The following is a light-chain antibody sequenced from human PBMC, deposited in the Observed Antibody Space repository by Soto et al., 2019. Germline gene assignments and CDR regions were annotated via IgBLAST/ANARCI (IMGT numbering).Light chain of an antibody. J-gene: IGKJ4*01. V-gene: IGKV4-1*01. CDR2: WAS. Sequence: DIVMIQSPDSLAVSLGERATINCRSSQSVLRSSDNKNLLAWYQHKPGQHPRLLFYWASTRGSGVPDRFSASGSGTDFTLTISSLQAEDVAVYYCHHYYTVPVTFGGGTKVDIK. CDR1: QSVLRSSDNKNL. CDR3: HHYYTVPVT.